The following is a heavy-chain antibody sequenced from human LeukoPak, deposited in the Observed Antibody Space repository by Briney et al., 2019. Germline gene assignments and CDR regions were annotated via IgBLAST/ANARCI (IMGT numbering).Heavy chain of an antibody. CDR3: ARGLIWHFLLDSRRDSFDV. J-gene: IGHJ3*01. CDR2: ISHSGST. D-gene: IGHD3/OR15-3a*01. CDR1: GGSLTDYH. Sequence: PSETLSHTCVVSGGSLTDYHWNWIRQSPGKGLEWIGEISHSGSTTYNPSLKSRLTMSVDTSKNQFSLKLRSVTVTDTAVYYCARGLIWHFLLDSRRDSFDVWGQGTAITVSS. V-gene: IGHV4-34*01.